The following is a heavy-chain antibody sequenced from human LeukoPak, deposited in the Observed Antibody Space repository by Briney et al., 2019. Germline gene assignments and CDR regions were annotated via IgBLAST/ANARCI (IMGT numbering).Heavy chain of an antibody. Sequence: PSETLSLTCTVSGGSISSSSYYWGWIRQPPGKGLEWIGSIYYSGSTYYNPSLKSRVTISVDTSKNQFSLKLSSVTAADTAVYYCASHNYYGSGSYIYFDYWGQGTLVTVSS. CDR3: ASHNYYGSGSYIYFDY. V-gene: IGHV4-39*07. J-gene: IGHJ4*02. CDR1: GGSISSSSYY. D-gene: IGHD3-10*01. CDR2: IYYSGST.